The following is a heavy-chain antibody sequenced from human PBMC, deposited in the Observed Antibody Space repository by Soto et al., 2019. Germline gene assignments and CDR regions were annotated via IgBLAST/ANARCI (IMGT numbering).Heavy chain of an antibody. Sequence: EVQLVESGGGLVQPGGSLRLSCTASGFSLSTSWMTWFRQAPGKGLEWVANIMQDGSDKYYVDSVKGRFTISRDNAKNSLYLQMTSLRAEDTAVYYCASKRLYFYGLDVWAKGPRSPSP. CDR2: IMQDGSDK. V-gene: IGHV3-7*01. CDR3: ASKRLYFYGLDV. CDR1: GFSLSTSW. J-gene: IGHJ6*02.